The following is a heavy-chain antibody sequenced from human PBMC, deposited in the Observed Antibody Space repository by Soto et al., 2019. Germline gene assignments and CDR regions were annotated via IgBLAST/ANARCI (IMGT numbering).Heavy chain of an antibody. Sequence: QVQLVESGGGVAQPGRSLRLSCVASGFSVSRYGMHWVRQAPGTGLEWVAVRWYDGSHTYYVDSVKGRFTISRDNSKNTLFLQMNSLRAEDTAVYYCAREDVRRLDYWGQGTLVTVSS. CDR3: AREDVRRLDY. V-gene: IGHV3-33*01. CDR2: RWYDGSHT. J-gene: IGHJ4*02. CDR1: GFSVSRYG.